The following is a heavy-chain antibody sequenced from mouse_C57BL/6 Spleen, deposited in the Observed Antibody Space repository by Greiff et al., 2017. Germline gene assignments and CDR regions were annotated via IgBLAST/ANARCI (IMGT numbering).Heavy chain of an antibody. CDR2: IYPGDGDP. V-gene: IGHV1-82*01. CDR1: GYAFSSSW. CDR3: ARGILRYPYDFDY. Sequence: VQLQQSGPELVKPGASVKISCKASGYAFSSSWMNWVKQRPGKGLEWIGRIYPGDGDPNYNGKFKGKATLTADKSSSTAYMQLSSLTSEDSAVYFCARGILRYPYDFDYWGQGTTLTVSS. J-gene: IGHJ2*01. D-gene: IGHD1-1*01.